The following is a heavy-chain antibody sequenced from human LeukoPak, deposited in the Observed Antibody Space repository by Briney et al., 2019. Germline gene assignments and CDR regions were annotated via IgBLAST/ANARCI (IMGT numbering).Heavy chain of an antibody. V-gene: IGHV4-61*01. CDR1: GGSVSSGSYY. D-gene: IGHD1-26*01. J-gene: IGHJ4*02. CDR3: ARGAVGATTFDY. CDR2: IYYSGST. Sequence: SETLSLTCTVSGGSVSSGSYYWSWIRQPPGKGLEWIGYIYYSGSTNYNPSLKSLVTISVDTSKNQFSLKLSSVTAADTAVYYCARGAVGATTFDYWGQGTLVTVSS.